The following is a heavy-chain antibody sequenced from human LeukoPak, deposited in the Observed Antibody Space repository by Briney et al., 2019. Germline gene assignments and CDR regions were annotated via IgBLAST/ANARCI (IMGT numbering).Heavy chain of an antibody. Sequence: SETLSLTCAVYGGSFSGYYWSWIRQPPGKGLEWIGEINHSGSTNYNPSLKSRVTISVDTSKNQFSLKLSSVTAADTAVYYCARGLPVAGEFDYWGQGTLVTVSS. CDR1: GGSFSGYY. CDR2: INHSGST. CDR3: ARGLPVAGEFDY. V-gene: IGHV4-34*01. D-gene: IGHD6-19*01. J-gene: IGHJ4*02.